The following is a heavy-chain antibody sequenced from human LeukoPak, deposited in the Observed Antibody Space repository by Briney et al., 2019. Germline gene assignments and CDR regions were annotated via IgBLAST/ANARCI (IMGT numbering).Heavy chain of an antibody. V-gene: IGHV4-59*01. J-gene: IGHJ3*02. CDR1: GGSISSYY. Sequence: SETLSLTCTVSGGSISSYYWSWIRQPPGKGLEWIGYIYYSGSTNYNPSLRSRVTISVDTSKNQFSLKLSSVTAADTAVYYCARRIIAAEGGYDAFDIWGQGTMVTVSS. CDR2: IYYSGST. D-gene: IGHD6-13*01. CDR3: ARRIIAAEGGYDAFDI.